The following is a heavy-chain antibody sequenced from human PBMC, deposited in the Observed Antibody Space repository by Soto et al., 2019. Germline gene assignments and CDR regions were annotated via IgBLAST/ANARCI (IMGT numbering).Heavy chain of an antibody. D-gene: IGHD6-13*01. CDR1: GGSISSYY. J-gene: IGHJ5*02. CDR3: ARLTGYSSSWSSVNWFDP. CDR2: IYYSGST. V-gene: IGHV4-59*08. Sequence: PSETLSLTCTVSGGSISSYYWSWIRQPPGKGLEWIGYIYYSGSTNYNPSLKSRVTISVDTSKNQFSLKLSSVTAADTAVYYCARLTGYSSSWSSVNWFDPWGQGTLVTVSS.